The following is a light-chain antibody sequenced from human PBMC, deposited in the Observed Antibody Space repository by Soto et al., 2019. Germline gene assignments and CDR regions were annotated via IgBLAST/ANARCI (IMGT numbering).Light chain of an antibody. CDR2: DTS. Sequence: EFVLTQSPGTLSLSPGERATLSYRASQSLTNSFIAWYQQRPGQAPRXLIYDTSSRASGIPDRFSGSGSGTDLTLTISRLETEDVEVYDCQQYGSSPITFGQGTRLEIK. CDR1: QSLTNSF. J-gene: IGKJ5*01. V-gene: IGKV3-20*01. CDR3: QQYGSSPIT.